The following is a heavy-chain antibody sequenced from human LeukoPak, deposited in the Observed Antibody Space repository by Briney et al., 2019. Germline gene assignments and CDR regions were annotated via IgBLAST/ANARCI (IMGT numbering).Heavy chain of an antibody. CDR3: ARGIAYYDSSGYYYPSWFDP. CDR2: INLRGST. V-gene: IGHV4-34*01. J-gene: IGHJ5*02. Sequence: SETLSLTCAVYGGSFSGYYWSWIRQPPGKGREWMGEINLRGSTNYNPSLKSRVTISVDTSKNQFSLKLSSVTAADTAVYYCARGIAYYDSSGYYYPSWFDPWGQGTLVTVSS. D-gene: IGHD3-22*01. CDR1: GGSFSGYY.